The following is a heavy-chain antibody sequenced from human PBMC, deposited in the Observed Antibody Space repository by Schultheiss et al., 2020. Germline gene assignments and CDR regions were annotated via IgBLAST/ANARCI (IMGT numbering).Heavy chain of an antibody. J-gene: IGHJ5*02. CDR1: GYSISSGYY. Sequence: SQTLSLTCAVSGYSISSGYYWGWIRQPPGKGLEWIGYIYYSGSTNYNPSLKSRVTVSVDTSKNQFSLKLSSVTAADTAVYYCASHSSWYGIRFDPWGQGTLVTVSS. CDR3: ASHSSWYGIRFDP. CDR2: IYYSGST. D-gene: IGHD6-13*01. V-gene: IGHV4-38-2*01.